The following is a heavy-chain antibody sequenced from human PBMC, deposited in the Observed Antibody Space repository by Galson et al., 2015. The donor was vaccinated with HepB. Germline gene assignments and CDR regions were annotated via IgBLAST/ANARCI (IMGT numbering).Heavy chain of an antibody. D-gene: IGHD2-2*01. CDR1: GYTFTSYG. Sequence: SVKVSCKASGYTFTSYGVSWVRQAPGQGLEWMGWISAYNGNTNYAQKLQGRVTMTTDTSTSTAYVELRSLRSDDTAVYYCARTCSSTSCYARWFDPWGQGTLVTVSS. CDR3: ARTCSSTSCYARWFDP. J-gene: IGHJ5*02. CDR2: ISAYNGNT. V-gene: IGHV1-18*04.